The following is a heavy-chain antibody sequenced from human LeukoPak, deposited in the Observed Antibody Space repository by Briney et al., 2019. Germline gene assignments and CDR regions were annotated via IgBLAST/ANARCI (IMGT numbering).Heavy chain of an antibody. D-gene: IGHD5-18*01. J-gene: IGHJ4*02. Sequence: SETLSLTCTVSGGSISSYYWSWIRQPPGKGLEWIGYIYYSGSTNYNPSLKSRVTISVDTSKNQFSLKLGSVTAADTAVYYCARSVRRGYSYGYDYWGQGTLVTVSS. CDR1: GGSISSYY. CDR2: IYYSGST. V-gene: IGHV4-59*01. CDR3: ARSVRRGYSYGYDY.